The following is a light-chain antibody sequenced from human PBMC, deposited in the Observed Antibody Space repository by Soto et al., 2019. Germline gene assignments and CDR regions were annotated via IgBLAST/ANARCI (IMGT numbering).Light chain of an antibody. V-gene: IGKV1-39*01. CDR2: AAS. CDR3: QQSYSSPPT. Sequence: IQLTQSLSSLSASVGDGVTLTCRASQSISSYLNWYQQKPGKAPKLLIFAASSLQSGVPSRFSGSRSGPDFTLTISSLQPEDFATYYCQQSYSSPPTFGQGTKVDI. J-gene: IGKJ1*01. CDR1: QSISSY.